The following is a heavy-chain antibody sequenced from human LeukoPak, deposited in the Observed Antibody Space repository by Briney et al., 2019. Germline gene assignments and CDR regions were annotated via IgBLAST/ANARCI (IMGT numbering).Heavy chain of an antibody. D-gene: IGHD1-1*01. CDR3: ARHEGGYNWNVASFDY. CDR1: GGSFSGYY. CDR2: IYYTGST. Sequence: NPSETLSLTCAVYGGSFSGYYWSWIRQPPGRGLEWIGHIYYTGSTNYNPSLKSRVTISVDTSKNQFSLKLSSVTAADTAVYYCARHEGGYNWNVASFDYWGQGTLVTVSS. V-gene: IGHV4-59*08. J-gene: IGHJ4*02.